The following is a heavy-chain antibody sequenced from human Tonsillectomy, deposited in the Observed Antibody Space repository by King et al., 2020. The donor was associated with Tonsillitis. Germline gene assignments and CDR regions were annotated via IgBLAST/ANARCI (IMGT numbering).Heavy chain of an antibody. CDR2: INSDGSST. CDR3: ARKAISYGDYGDY. CDR1: GFTFSSYW. J-gene: IGHJ4*02. V-gene: IGHV3-74*01. D-gene: IGHD4-17*01. Sequence: VQLVESGGGLVQPGGSLRLSCAASGFTFSSYWMHWVRQAPGKGLVWVSHINSDGSSTTYADSVKGRFTISRDNAKNTLYLQMNRLRAEDTAVYYCARKAISYGDYGDYWGQGTLVTVSS.